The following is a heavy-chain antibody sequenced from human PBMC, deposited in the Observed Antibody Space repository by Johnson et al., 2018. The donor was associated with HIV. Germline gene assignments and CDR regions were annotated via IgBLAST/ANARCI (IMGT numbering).Heavy chain of an antibody. J-gene: IGHJ3*02. CDR2: IKSKSDGGTT. Sequence: VQLVESGGGLVKPGGSLRLSCAASGFTFNNAWMSWVRQAPGKGLEWVGRIKSKSDGGTTDYAAHVKGRFTVSRDDSKDTLYLHMNSLRAEDTAVYYCARGHSPDAFDIWGQGTIVTVSS. CDR3: ARGHSPDAFDI. V-gene: IGHV3-15*01. CDR1: GFTFNNAW. D-gene: IGHD6-13*01.